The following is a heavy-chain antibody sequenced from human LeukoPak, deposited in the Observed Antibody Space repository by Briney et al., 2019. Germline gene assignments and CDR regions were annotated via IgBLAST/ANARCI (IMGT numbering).Heavy chain of an antibody. V-gene: IGHV1-69*06. CDR1: GGTFSNYA. CDR2: IIPIFGTA. Sequence: SVKVSCKASGGTFSNYAINRVRQAPGQGLEWMGGIIPIFGTANYAQKLQGRVTIIADKSTSTVYMELNSLKSEDAAVYYCARDSYPPDRYDYWGQGTLVTVSS. CDR3: ARDSYPPDRYDY. J-gene: IGHJ4*02. D-gene: IGHD2-2*01.